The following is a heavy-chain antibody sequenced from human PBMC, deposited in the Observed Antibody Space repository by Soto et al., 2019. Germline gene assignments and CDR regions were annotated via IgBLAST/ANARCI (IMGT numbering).Heavy chain of an antibody. D-gene: IGHD2-15*01. CDR2: INPSGGST. CDR3: ARAQLVREGYCSGGSCNFRFDP. Sequence: ASVKVSCKASGYTFTRYYMHWVRQAPGQGLEWMGIINPSGGSTSYAQKFQGRVTMTRDTSTSTVYMELSSLRSEDTAVYYCARAQLVREGYCSGGSCNFRFDPWGQGTLVTVSS. J-gene: IGHJ5*02. V-gene: IGHV1-46*03. CDR1: GYTFTRYY.